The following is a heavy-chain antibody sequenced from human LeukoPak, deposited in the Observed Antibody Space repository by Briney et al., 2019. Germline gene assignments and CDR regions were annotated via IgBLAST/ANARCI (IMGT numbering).Heavy chain of an antibody. CDR2: IYYSGST. D-gene: IGHD2-8*01. CDR1: GGSISSGGYY. Sequence: SQTLSLTCTVSGGSISSGGYYWSWIRQHPGKGLEWIGYIYYSGSTYYNPPLKSRVTISVDTSKNQFSLKLSSVTTADTAVYYCARGSPDLYCTNGVCHPALFYAFDIWGQGTMVTVSS. CDR3: ARGSPDLYCTNGVCHPALFYAFDI. V-gene: IGHV4-31*02. J-gene: IGHJ3*02.